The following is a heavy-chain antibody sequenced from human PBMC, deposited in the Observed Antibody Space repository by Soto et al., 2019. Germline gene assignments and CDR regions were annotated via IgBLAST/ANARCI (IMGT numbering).Heavy chain of an antibody. Sequence: QVQLVESGGGVVQPGRSLRLSCAASGFTFSSYAMHWVRQAPGKGLEWVAVISYDGSNKYYADSVKGRFTISRDNSKNTLYLQMNSLRAEDTAVYYCARGMAYYDFWSGYYGGPFDYWGQGTLVTVSS. D-gene: IGHD3-3*01. J-gene: IGHJ4*02. V-gene: IGHV3-30-3*01. CDR1: GFTFSSYA. CDR2: ISYDGSNK. CDR3: ARGMAYYDFWSGYYGGPFDY.